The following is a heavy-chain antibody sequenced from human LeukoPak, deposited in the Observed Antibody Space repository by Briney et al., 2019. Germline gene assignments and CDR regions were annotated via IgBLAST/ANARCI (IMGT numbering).Heavy chain of an antibody. CDR3: ARSGGNYYSI. D-gene: IGHD1-26*01. CDR2: IYPGDSDP. V-gene: IGHV5-51*01. Sequence: GESLKISCKGSGDRFTSYWIGWGRQMPGKGRQLMGIIYPGDSDPISSPSFQGQVTTSADKSTSTASPQWSSLKASDIAMYYCARSGGNYYSIWGQGTMVTVSS. CDR1: GDRFTSYW. J-gene: IGHJ3*02.